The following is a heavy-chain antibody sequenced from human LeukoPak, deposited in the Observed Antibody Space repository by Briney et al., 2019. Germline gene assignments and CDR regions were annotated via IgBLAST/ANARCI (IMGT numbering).Heavy chain of an antibody. V-gene: IGHV3-23*01. D-gene: IGHD6-13*01. J-gene: IGHJ4*02. Sequence: GGSLRLSCAASGFTFSSYVMSWVRQAPEKGLEWVSSISGSGGSTYYADSVKGRFTISRDNSKNTLYLQMNSLRAEDTAVYYCARHSLAAAGTVDYWGQGTLVTVSS. CDR3: ARHSLAAAGTVDY. CDR1: GFTFSSYV. CDR2: ISGSGGST.